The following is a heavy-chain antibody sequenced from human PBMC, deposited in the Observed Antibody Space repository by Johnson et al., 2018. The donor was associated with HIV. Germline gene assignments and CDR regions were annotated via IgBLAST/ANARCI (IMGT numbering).Heavy chain of an antibody. CDR2: IWYDGSNE. CDR1: GFTFNKYG. V-gene: IGHV3-33*06. CDR3: AKSPGKDHGGKSGAFDM. D-gene: IGHD4-23*01. J-gene: IGHJ3*02. Sequence: QVQLVESGGGVVQPGRSLRLSCVASGFTFNKYGMHWVRQAPGKGLEWVAVIWYDGSNEYYGDSVKGRFTISRDNSKNMLYLQMNSLTVEDTAVYYCAKSPGKDHGGKSGAFDMWGQGTMVTVSS.